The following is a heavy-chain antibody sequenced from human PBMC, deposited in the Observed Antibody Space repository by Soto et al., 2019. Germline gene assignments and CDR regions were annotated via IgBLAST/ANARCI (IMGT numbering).Heavy chain of an antibody. V-gene: IGHV1-8*01. CDR2: MNPNSGNT. CDR1: GYTFTSYD. D-gene: IGHD2-15*01. CDR3: ARSVVVVVAASFDY. Sequence: QVQLVQSGAEVKKPGASVKVSCKASGYTFTSYDINWVRQATGQGLEWMGWMNPNSGNTGYAQKFQGRVTMTRNTSIGTAYMDLSSLRSEDTAVYYCARSVVVVVAASFDYWGQGTLVTVSS. J-gene: IGHJ4*02.